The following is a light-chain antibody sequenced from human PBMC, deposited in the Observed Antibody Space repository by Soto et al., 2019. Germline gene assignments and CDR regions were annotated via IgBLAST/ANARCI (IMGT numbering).Light chain of an antibody. CDR3: SSYTGSGTLI. V-gene: IGLV2-14*01. Sequence: QSALTQPASVSGSPGQSITISCTGTSSDVGGYNFVSWYQQHPGKAPKLMVYEVTNRPSGVSYRFSGSKSGNTASLTISGLQAEDEADYFCSSYTGSGTLIFGGGTKLTVL. CDR1: SSDVGGYNF. J-gene: IGLJ2*01. CDR2: EVT.